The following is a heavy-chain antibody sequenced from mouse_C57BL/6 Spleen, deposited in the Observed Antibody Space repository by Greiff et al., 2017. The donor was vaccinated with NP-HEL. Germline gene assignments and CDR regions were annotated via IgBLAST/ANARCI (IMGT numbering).Heavy chain of an antibody. CDR1: GYTFTSYW. J-gene: IGHJ2*01. CDR2: IDPSDSYT. D-gene: IGHD2-3*01. CDR3: ARGGRYDGYWDY. V-gene: IGHV1-69*01. Sequence: QVQLQQPGAELVMPGASVKLSCKASGYTFTSYWMHWVKQRPGQGLEWIGEIDPSDSYTNYNQKFKGKSTLTVDKSSSTAYMQRSSLTSEDSAVYYCARGGRYDGYWDYWGQGTTLTVSS.